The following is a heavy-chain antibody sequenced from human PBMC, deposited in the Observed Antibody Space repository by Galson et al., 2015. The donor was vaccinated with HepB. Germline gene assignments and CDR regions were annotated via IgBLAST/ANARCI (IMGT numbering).Heavy chain of an antibody. CDR2: ISGSGGST. CDR3: AKSGGYSSGWYGLEDYYFDY. D-gene: IGHD6-19*01. Sequence: SLRLSCAASGFTFSSYAMSWVRQAPGKGLEWVSAISGSGGSTYYADSVKGRFTISRDNSENTLYLQMNSLRAEDTAVYYCAKSGGYSSGWYGLEDYYFDYWGQGTLVTVSS. CDR1: GFTFSSYA. J-gene: IGHJ4*02. V-gene: IGHV3-23*01.